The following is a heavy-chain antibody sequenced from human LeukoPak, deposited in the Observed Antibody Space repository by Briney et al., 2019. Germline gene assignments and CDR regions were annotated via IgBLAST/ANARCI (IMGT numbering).Heavy chain of an antibody. CDR3: ARDYSNRDYYYYMDV. J-gene: IGHJ6*03. Sequence: SETLSLTCAVYGGSFSGYYWSWIRQHPGKGLEWIGYICYSGSTYYNPSLKSRVTISLDTSKNQFSLKLSSVTAADTAVYYCARDYSNRDYYYYMDVWGKGTTVTVSS. V-gene: IGHV4-31*11. CDR2: ICYSGST. CDR1: GGSFSGYY. D-gene: IGHD4-11*01.